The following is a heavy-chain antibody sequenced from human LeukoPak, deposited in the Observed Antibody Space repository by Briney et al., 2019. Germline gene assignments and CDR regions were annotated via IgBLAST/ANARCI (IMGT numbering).Heavy chain of an antibody. CDR1: GFTFSGSA. Sequence: GGSLRLSCAASGFTFSGSATHWVRQASGKGLEWVGRIRSKANSYATAYAASVKGRFTISRDDSKNTAYLQMNSLKTEDTAVYYCSWSDAFDIWGQGTMVTVSS. CDR2: IRSKANSYAT. V-gene: IGHV3-73*01. J-gene: IGHJ3*02. D-gene: IGHD6-13*01. CDR3: SWSDAFDI.